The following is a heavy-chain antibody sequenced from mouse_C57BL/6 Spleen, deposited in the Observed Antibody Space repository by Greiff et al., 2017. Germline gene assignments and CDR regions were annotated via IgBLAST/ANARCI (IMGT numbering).Heavy chain of an antibody. V-gene: IGHV1-26*01. CDR3: ARVGDYYGSRDYFDY. CDR1: GYTFTDYY. Sequence: VQLQQSGPELVKPGASVKISCKASGYTFTDYYMNWVKQSHGKSLEWIGDINPNNGGTSYNQKFKGKATLTVDKSSSTAYMELRSLTSEDSAVYYCARVGDYYGSRDYFDYWGQGTTLTVSS. J-gene: IGHJ2*01. D-gene: IGHD1-1*01. CDR2: INPNNGGT.